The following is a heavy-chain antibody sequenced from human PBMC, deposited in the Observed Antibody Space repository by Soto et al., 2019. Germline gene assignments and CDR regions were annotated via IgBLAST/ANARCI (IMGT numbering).Heavy chain of an antibody. CDR2: IKSKTDGGTT. D-gene: IGHD3-3*01. CDR1: GFTFSNAW. CDR3: TTALTIFGVVIIAHMDV. Sequence: PGGSLRLSCAASGFTFSNAWMSWVRQAPGKGLEWVGRIKSKTDGGTTDYAAPVKGRFTISRDDSKNTLYLQMNSLKTEDTAVYYCTTALTIFGVVIIAHMDVWGQGTTVTVSS. V-gene: IGHV3-15*01. J-gene: IGHJ6*02.